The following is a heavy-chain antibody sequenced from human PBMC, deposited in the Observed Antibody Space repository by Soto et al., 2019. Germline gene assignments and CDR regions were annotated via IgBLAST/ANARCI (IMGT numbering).Heavy chain of an antibody. CDR1: GFTFSTYG. J-gene: IGHJ4*01. D-gene: IGHD2-2*01. V-gene: IGHV3-33*01. Sequence: GGSLRLSCAASGFTFSTYGMHWVRQAPGKGLEWVAVMWYDGTNEKYADSVKGRFTISRDNSKSTLYLQMNSLRAEDTGVYYCARTDCSSSTCPRDLAGATTMDYWGHGTPVTVSS. CDR3: ARTDCSSSTCPRDLAGATTMDY. CDR2: MWYDGTNE.